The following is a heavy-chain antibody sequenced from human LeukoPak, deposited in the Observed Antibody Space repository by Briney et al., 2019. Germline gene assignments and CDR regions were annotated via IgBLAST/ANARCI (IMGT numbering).Heavy chain of an antibody. CDR3: ARVSGQLVRNYYYYYYMDV. CDR1: GGSISIYY. CDR2: IYYSGST. D-gene: IGHD6-13*01. Sequence: PSETLSLTCTVSGGSISIYYWSWIRQPPGKGLEWIGYIYYSGSTNYNPSLKSRVTISVDTSKNQFSLKLSSVTAADTAVYYCARVSGQLVRNYYYYYYMDVWGKGTTVTVSS. J-gene: IGHJ6*03. V-gene: IGHV4-59*01.